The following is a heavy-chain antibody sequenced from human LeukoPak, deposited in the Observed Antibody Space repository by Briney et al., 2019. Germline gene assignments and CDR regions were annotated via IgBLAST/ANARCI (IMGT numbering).Heavy chain of an antibody. D-gene: IGHD3/OR15-3a*01. V-gene: IGHV3-33*01. J-gene: IGHJ6*02. CDR2: IWYDGSNK. CDR1: GFTFSSYG. Sequence: PGGSLRLSCAASGFTFSSYGMHWVRQAPGKGLEWVAVIWYDGSNKYYADSVKGRFTISRDNSKNTLYLQMNSLRAEDTAVYYCARDWTLPSSPRMDVWGQGTTVTVSS. CDR3: ARDWTLPSSPRMDV.